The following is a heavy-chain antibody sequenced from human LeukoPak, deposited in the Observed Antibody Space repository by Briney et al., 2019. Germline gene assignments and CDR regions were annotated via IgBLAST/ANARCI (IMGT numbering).Heavy chain of an antibody. CDR2: IYPVDSDT. CDR1: GYSFSNYW. Sequence: GESLKISCKGSGYSFSNYWIGWVRQMPGKGLEWMGIIYPVDSDTRYSPSFQGQVTISADKSISTAYLQWSSLKAADTAMYYCARHKYYDSSGPIDYWGQGTLVTVSS. D-gene: IGHD3-22*01. CDR3: ARHKYYDSSGPIDY. V-gene: IGHV5-51*01. J-gene: IGHJ4*02.